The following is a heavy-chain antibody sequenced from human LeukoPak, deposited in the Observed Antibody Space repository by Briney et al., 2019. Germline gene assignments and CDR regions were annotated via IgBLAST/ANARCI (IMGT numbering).Heavy chain of an antibody. V-gene: IGHV1-69*13. CDR1: GGTFSSYA. J-gene: IGHJ6*03. CDR3: ARGRRTTDIVVVPAANYYYYMDV. CDR2: IIPIFGTA. Sequence: ASVKVSCKASGGTFSSYAISWVRQAPGQGLEWMGGIIPIFGTANYAQKFQGRVTITADESTSTAYMELSSLRSEDTAVYYCARGRRTTDIVVVPAANYYYYMDVWGKGTTVTISS. D-gene: IGHD2-2*01.